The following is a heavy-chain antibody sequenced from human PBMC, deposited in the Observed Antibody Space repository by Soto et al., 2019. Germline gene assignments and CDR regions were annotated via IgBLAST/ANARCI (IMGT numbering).Heavy chain of an antibody. V-gene: IGHV4-31*03. CDR3: AREAAGLGNWFDP. CDR2: IYHSGST. D-gene: IGHD6-13*01. Sequence: QVQLQESGPGLVKPSQTLSLTCNVSGGSISSGGYYWSWIRQHPGKGLEWIGYIYHSGSTYYNPSLKSRVTISVDTSKTQFSLKLSSVTAADTAVYYCAREAAGLGNWFDPWGQGTLVTVSS. CDR1: GGSISSGGYY. J-gene: IGHJ5*02.